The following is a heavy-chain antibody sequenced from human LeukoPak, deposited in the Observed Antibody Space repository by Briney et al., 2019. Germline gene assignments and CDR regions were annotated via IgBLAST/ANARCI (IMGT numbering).Heavy chain of an antibody. Sequence: GGSLRLSCTASGFTFGDYAMTWVRQAPGKGLEWVGFIGSETYGGTAEYAASVKGRFTISRDDSKSIAYLQTNSLKTEDTAVYYCTRDKVATMVWGSYYFDYWGQGTLVTVSS. CDR3: TRDKVATMVWGSYYFDY. J-gene: IGHJ4*02. CDR2: IGSETYGGTA. V-gene: IGHV3-49*04. CDR1: GFTFGDYA. D-gene: IGHD5-12*01.